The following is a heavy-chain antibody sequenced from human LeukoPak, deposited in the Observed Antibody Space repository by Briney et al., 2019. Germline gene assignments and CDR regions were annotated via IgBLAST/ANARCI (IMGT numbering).Heavy chain of an antibody. CDR2: MNPNSGNT. CDR3: ARGFSEWLRLRGYYYYYMDV. D-gene: IGHD5-12*01. V-gene: IGHV1-8*02. J-gene: IGHJ6*03. CDR1: GYTFTSYG. Sequence: ASVKVSCKASGYTFTSYGISWVRQAPGQGLEWMGWMNPNSGNTGYAQKFQGRVTMTRNTSISTAYMELSSLRSEDTAVYYCARGFSEWLRLRGYYYYYMDVWGKGTTVTISS.